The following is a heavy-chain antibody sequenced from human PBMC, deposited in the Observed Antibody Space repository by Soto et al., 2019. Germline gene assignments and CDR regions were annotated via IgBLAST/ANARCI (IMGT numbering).Heavy chain of an antibody. D-gene: IGHD3-10*02. CDR2: IYYSGST. V-gene: IGHV4-59*01. CDR1: GGSLSSYY. CDR3: ARDLYPGSGRFDP. J-gene: IGHJ5*02. Sequence: SETLSLTCVVSGGSLSSYYWSWIRQPPGKGLEWIGYIYYSGSTNYNPSLKSRVTISVDTSKNQFSLKLSSVTAADTAVYYCARDLYPGSGRFDPWGQGTLVTVSS.